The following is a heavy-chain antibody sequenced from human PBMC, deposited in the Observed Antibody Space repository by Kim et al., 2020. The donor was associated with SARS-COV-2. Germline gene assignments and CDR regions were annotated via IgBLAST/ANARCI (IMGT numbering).Heavy chain of an antibody. V-gene: IGHV3-74*03. CDR1: GFTFNNYW. D-gene: IGHD3-3*01. J-gene: IGHJ4*02. CDR2: ISSGGGST. CDR3: ARGRGDDYWTVPDAF. Sequence: GGSLRLSCAASGFTFNNYWMHWVRQTPEMGLQWVSRISSGGGSTTYADSVRGRFTISRDNAKSTLFLQMNSLRVVDTAVYYCARGRGDDYWTVPDAFWGQGTLVTVSS.